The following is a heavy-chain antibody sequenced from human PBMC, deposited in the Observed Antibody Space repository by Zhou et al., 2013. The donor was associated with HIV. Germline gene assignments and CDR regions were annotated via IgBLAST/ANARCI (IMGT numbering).Heavy chain of an antibody. CDR2: ISGDNGNT. V-gene: IGHV1-2*04. CDR1: GYTLADLA. Sequence: QVQLLQSGAEVKPPGASVKVSCKVFGYTLADLAIHWVRLPPGQGLEWMGWISGDNGNTNYSRKFQGWVTMTRDTSISTAYMELSRLRSDDTAVYYCAREATYYGYWDAFDIWGQGTMVTVSS. D-gene: IGHD3-3*01. J-gene: IGHJ3*02. CDR3: AREATYYGYWDAFDI.